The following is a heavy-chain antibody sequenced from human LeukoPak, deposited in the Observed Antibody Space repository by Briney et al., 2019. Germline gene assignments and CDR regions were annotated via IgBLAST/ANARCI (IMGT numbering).Heavy chain of an antibody. Sequence: PGGSLRLSCAASGFTFSSYAMSWVRQAPGKGLEWVSAISGSGGSTYYADSVKGRFTISRDNSKNTLYLQMNSLRAEDTAVYYCARDEWVGAKMYYYHYMDVWGKGTTVTVSS. CDR2: ISGSGGST. D-gene: IGHD1-26*01. J-gene: IGHJ6*03. CDR3: ARDEWVGAKMYYYHYMDV. V-gene: IGHV3-23*01. CDR1: GFTFSSYA.